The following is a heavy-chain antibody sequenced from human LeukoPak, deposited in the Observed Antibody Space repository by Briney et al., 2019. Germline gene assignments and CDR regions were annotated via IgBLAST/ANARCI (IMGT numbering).Heavy chain of an antibody. V-gene: IGHV1-2*02. Sequence: ASVKVSCKASGYTFTGYYMHWVRQAPGQGLEWMGWINPNSGGTNYAQKFQGRATMTRDTSISTAYMELSRLRSDDTAVYYCARAGVSYCTNGVCYTGYYYYMDVWGKGTTVTVSS. CDR1: GYTFTGYY. J-gene: IGHJ6*03. CDR3: ARAGVSYCTNGVCYTGYYYYMDV. CDR2: INPNSGGT. D-gene: IGHD2-8*01.